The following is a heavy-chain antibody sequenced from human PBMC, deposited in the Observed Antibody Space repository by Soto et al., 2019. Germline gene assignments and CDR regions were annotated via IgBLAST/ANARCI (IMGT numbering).Heavy chain of an antibody. CDR2: INHSGST. J-gene: IGHJ4*02. D-gene: IGHD3-16*01. CDR1: GGSFSGYY. CDR3: ARAWGGVPDY. Sequence: QVQLQQWGAGLLKPSETLSLTCAVHGGSFSGYYWSWIRQPPGKGLEWIGEINHSGSTNYNPSLKSRVTISVDTSKNQFSLKLSSVTAADTAVYYCARAWGGVPDYWGQGTLVTVSS. V-gene: IGHV4-34*01.